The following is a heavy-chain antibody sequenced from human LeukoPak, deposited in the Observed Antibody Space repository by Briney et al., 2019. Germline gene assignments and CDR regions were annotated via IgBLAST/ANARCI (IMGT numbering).Heavy chain of an antibody. D-gene: IGHD6-13*01. CDR3: ASISSSWYTHTDY. CDR2: ISYDGSNK. Sequence: GGSLRLSCAASGFTFSSYAIHWVRQAPGKGLEWVAVISYDGSNKYYADSVKGRFIISRDNSKNTLYLQMNSLRAEDTAVYYCASISSSWYTHTDYWGQGTLVTVSS. J-gene: IGHJ4*02. CDR1: GFTFSSYA. V-gene: IGHV3-30-3*01.